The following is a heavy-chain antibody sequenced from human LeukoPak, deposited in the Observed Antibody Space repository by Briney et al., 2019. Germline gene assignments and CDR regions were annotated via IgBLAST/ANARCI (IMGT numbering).Heavy chain of an antibody. CDR1: RFSFSGYW. CDR3: ARGDYFDY. V-gene: IGHV3-74*01. CDR2: IKSDGSST. J-gene: IGHJ4*02. Sequence: PGGSLRLSCAASRFSFSGYWMHWVRQAPGKGLLWVSRIKSDGSSTSYADSVKGRFTISRDNAKNTLYLQMSSLRAEDTAVYYCARGDYFDYWGQGTLVTVSS.